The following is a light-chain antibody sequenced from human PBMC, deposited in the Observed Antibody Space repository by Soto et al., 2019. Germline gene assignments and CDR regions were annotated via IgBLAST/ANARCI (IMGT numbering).Light chain of an antibody. CDR1: QSVIVY. CDR3: HQRSNGPPWT. V-gene: IGKV3-11*01. J-gene: IGKJ1*01. CDR2: DAS. Sequence: EVVMTQSPATLSVSPGEGVTRSCGASQSVIVYVAWFQQKPGQPHRLLFDDASKRATGIPPRFSGSGSTTDFTLTISSLEPEDFAVYYCHQRSNGPPWTFGQGTKV.